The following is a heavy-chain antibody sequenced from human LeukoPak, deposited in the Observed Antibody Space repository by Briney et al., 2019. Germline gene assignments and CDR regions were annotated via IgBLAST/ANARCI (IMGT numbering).Heavy chain of an antibody. CDR2: ISGDGGTT. D-gene: IGHD1-26*01. V-gene: IGHV3-23*01. CDR1: GFTFSSYA. CDR3: ARDLSERYSTDY. Sequence: GGSLRLSCAATGFTFSSYAMTWVRQAPGKGLEWVSAISGDGGTTYAGSVKGRFTVSRDNSQNTLDLQMNSLRAEDTAVYYCARDLSERYSTDYWGQGTLVTVSS. J-gene: IGHJ4*02.